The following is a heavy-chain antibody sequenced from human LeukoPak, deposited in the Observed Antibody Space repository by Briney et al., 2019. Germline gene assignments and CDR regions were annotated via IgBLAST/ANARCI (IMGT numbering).Heavy chain of an antibody. CDR2: IYYSGST. CDR1: GGSISSYY. Sequence: PSETLSLTCTVSGGSISSYYWSWIRQPPGKGLEWIGYIYYSGSTNYNPSLKRRVTISVDTSKNQFSLKLSSVAAAGTAVYYCAKARDKVRDPYNWFDPWGQGTLVSVSS. D-gene: IGHD3-10*01. V-gene: IGHV4-59*01. CDR3: AKARDKVRDPYNWFDP. J-gene: IGHJ5*02.